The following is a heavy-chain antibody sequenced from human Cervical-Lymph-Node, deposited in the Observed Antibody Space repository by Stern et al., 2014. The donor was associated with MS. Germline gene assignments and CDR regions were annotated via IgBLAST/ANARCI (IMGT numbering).Heavy chain of an antibody. CDR1: GYIFISYG. CDR3: ARGLATTGLNWFDT. Sequence: VQLEESGAEAKKPGASVKVSCKASGYIFISYGITWVRQAPGQGLEWMGWISADNGNTNYAQKLQGRVTMTRDTSTTTAYMELRSLRSDDTAFYYCARGLATTGLNWFDTWGQGTLVTVSS. V-gene: IGHV1-18*01. D-gene: IGHD3-9*01. J-gene: IGHJ5*02. CDR2: ISADNGNT.